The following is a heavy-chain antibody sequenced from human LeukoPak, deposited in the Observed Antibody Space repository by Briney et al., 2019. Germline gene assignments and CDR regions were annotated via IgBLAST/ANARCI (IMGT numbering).Heavy chain of an antibody. Sequence: PGGSLRLSCATSGFTFNSYWMSWVRQAPGKGLEWVANIKPDGSEKYYVASVTGRFTISRDNAKNSLYLQMYGLRADDTAVYYCASHSSGWFGWGQGNLVTVSS. J-gene: IGHJ4*02. CDR3: ASHSSGWFG. D-gene: IGHD6-19*01. V-gene: IGHV3-7*01. CDR1: GFTFNSYW. CDR2: IKPDGSEK.